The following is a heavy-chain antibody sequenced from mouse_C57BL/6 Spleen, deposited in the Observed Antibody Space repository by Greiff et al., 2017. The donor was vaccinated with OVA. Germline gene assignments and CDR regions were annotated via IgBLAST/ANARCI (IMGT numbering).Heavy chain of an antibody. V-gene: IGHV1-81*01. D-gene: IGHD4-1*01. J-gene: IGHJ1*03. CDR2: IYPRSGNT. CDR1: GYTFTSYG. CDR3: ARSLLTGNWYFDV. Sequence: QVQLQQSGAELARPGASVKLSCKASGYTFTSYGISWVKQRTGQGLEWIGEIYPRSGNTYYNEKFKGKATLTADKSSSTAYMELRSLTSEDSAVYFCARSLLTGNWYFDVWGTGTTVTVSS.